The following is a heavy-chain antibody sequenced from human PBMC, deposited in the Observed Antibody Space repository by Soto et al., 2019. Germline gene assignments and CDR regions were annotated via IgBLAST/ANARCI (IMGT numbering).Heavy chain of an antibody. CDR1: GYTFTGYY. CDR2: MRPDSGGA. CDR3: ARDPHEGVYDY. J-gene: IGHJ4*02. Sequence: ASVKVSCKASGYTFTGYYLHWIRQAPGQGLQWMGWMRPDSGGANYAQKFQGRVSMTRDTSTSTFYMELSRLASDDTAVYYCARDPHEGVYDYWGQGTQDTVSS. V-gene: IGHV1-2*02. D-gene: IGHD3-16*01.